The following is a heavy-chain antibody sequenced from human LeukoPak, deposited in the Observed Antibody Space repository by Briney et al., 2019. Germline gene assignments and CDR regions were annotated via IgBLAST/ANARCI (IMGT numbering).Heavy chain of an antibody. V-gene: IGHV4-59*01. CDR3: AKSNGYGLIDI. J-gene: IGHJ3*02. CDR2: IHSSGKT. CDR1: GGSIISYY. Sequence: SETLSLTCTVSGGSIISYYWSWIRQSPQKGLEWVAYIHSSGKTNYNPSLKSRVTISVDTSKNQFSLKVTSMTAADTGVYYCAKSNGYGLIDIWGQGTMVTVSS. D-gene: IGHD3-10*01.